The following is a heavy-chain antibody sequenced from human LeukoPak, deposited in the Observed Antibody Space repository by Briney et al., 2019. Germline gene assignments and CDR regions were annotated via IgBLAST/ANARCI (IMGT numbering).Heavy chain of an antibody. J-gene: IGHJ5*02. CDR3: ARDSSGWYHWFDP. D-gene: IGHD6-19*01. Sequence: PSETQSLTCTVSGGSISSYYWSWIRQPPGKGLEWIGYIYYSGSTNYNPSLKSRVTISVDTSKNQFSLKLSSVTAADTAVYYCARDSSGWYHWFDPWGQGTLVTVSS. V-gene: IGHV4-59*01. CDR2: IYYSGST. CDR1: GGSISSYY.